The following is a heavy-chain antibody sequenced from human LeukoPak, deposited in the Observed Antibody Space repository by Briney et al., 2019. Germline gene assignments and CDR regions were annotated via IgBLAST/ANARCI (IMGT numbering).Heavy chain of an antibody. J-gene: IGHJ4*02. D-gene: IGHD5-18*01. CDR1: GFTFSSYA. CDR3: ARDYGYSYYPYFDY. Sequence: GGSLRLSCAASGFTFSSYAMHWVRQAPGKGLEWVAVISHDGSNKYYADSVKGRFTISRDNSKNTLYLQMNSLRAEDTAVYYCARDYGYSYYPYFDYWGQGTLVTVSS. V-gene: IGHV3-30-3*01. CDR2: ISHDGSNK.